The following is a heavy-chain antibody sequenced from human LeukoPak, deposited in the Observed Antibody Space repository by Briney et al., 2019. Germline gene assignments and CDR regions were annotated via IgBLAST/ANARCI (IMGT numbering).Heavy chain of an antibody. J-gene: IGHJ4*02. CDR1: GFTFSSYW. D-gene: IGHD3-10*01. V-gene: IGHV3-74*01. CDR3: ARDAVAGSGSYYN. CDR2: INEEGTFT. Sequence: LSGGSLRLSCAASGFTFSSYWMHWVRQVPGKGLVWVSRINEEGTFTNYADSVKGRFTISRDNAKNTVYLQMNSLRGEDTAVYYCARDAVAGSGSYYNWGQGTLVIVSS.